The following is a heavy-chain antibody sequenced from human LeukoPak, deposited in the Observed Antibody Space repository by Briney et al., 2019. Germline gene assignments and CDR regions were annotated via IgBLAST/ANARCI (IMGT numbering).Heavy chain of an antibody. J-gene: IGHJ6*03. V-gene: IGHV5-51*01. CDR3: ARRAAKAYDYYYYYMDL. CDR2: IYLFDSDT. CDR1: GHNFTNYW. D-gene: IGHD2-2*01. Sequence: PGGSLRLSCKGSGHNFTNYWIGWVRQMPGKGLEWMGIIYLFDSDTRYSPSFQGQVTISADKSINTAYLQWNSLKASDTAMYYCARRAAKAYDYYYYYMDLWGKGTTVTVSS.